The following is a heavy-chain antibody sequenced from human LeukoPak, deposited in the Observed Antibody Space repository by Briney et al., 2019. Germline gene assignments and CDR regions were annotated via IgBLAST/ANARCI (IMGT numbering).Heavy chain of an antibody. CDR1: GGSISSSSYY. J-gene: IGHJ4*02. Sequence: SETLSLTCTVSGGSISSSSYYWGWIRQPPGKGLEWIGSIYYSGSTYYNPSLKSRVTISVDTSKNQFSLKLSSVTAADTAVYYCARDRGRWFGELLLPYWGQGTLVTVSS. CDR2: IYYSGST. D-gene: IGHD3-10*01. CDR3: ARDRGRWFGELLLPY. V-gene: IGHV4-39*07.